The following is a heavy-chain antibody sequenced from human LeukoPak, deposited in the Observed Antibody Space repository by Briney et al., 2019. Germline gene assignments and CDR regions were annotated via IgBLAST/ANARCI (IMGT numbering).Heavy chain of an antibody. CDR2: IYYSGST. D-gene: IGHD6-19*01. Sequence: SETLSLTCTVSGGSISSYYWSWIRQPPGKGLEWIGYIYYSGSTNYNPSLKNRVTISVDTSKNQFSLKLSSVTAADTAVYYCARAAIAVAGYWYFDLWGRGTLVTVSS. J-gene: IGHJ2*01. CDR3: ARAAIAVAGYWYFDL. CDR1: GGSISSYY. V-gene: IGHV4-59*01.